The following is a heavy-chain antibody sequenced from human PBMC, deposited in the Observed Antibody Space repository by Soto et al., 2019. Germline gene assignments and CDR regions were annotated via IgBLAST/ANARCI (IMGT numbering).Heavy chain of an antibody. J-gene: IGHJ4*02. CDR3: ATGTAGDSSGYWVY. Sequence: QVQLVQSGAEVKKPGSSVKVSCRASGGTFSSYAINWVRQAPGQGLEWMGGNIPVLGTEDSSQKFQGRVTITADESTSTAYMELSSLRSEDAAVYYCATGTAGDSSGYWVYWGQGTLVTVSS. V-gene: IGHV1-69*01. CDR2: NIPVLGTE. D-gene: IGHD3-22*01. CDR1: GGTFSSYA.